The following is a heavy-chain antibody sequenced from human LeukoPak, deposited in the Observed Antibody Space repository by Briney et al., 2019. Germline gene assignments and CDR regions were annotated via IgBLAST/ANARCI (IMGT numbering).Heavy chain of an antibody. V-gene: IGHV3-23*01. CDR3: AKLLVIVATLKGYYFDY. CDR2: ISGSGGST. Sequence: PGGSLRLSCAASGFTFSSYAMSWVRQAPGKGLEWVSAISGSGGSTYYADSVKGRFTISGDNSKNTLYLQMNSLRAEDTAVYYCAKLLVIVATLKGYYFDYWGQGTLVTVSS. D-gene: IGHD5-12*01. J-gene: IGHJ4*02. CDR1: GFTFSSYA.